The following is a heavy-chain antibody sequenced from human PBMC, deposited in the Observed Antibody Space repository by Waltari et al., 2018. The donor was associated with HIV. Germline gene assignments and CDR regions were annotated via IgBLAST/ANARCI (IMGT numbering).Heavy chain of an antibody. CDR1: GGSISSSNW. CDR3: ARLGYCSSTSCPFDY. V-gene: IGHV4-4*02. J-gene: IGHJ4*02. CDR2: IDHSGST. D-gene: IGHD2-2*01. Sequence: QVQLQESGPGLVKPSGTLSLTCAVSGGSISSSNWWSWVRQPPGKGLEWIGEIDHSGSTNYNPSLRSRVTISVDKSKNQFSLKLSSVTAADTAVYYCARLGYCSSTSCPFDYWGQGTLVTVSS.